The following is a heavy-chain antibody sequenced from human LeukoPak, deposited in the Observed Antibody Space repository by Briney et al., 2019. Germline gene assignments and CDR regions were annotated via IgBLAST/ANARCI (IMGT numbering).Heavy chain of an antibody. CDR2: INHSGST. CDR1: GGSFSGYY. V-gene: IGHV4-34*01. CDR3: ARGCGWYVWGLDY. J-gene: IGHJ4*02. D-gene: IGHD6-19*01. Sequence: SETLSLTCAVYGGSFSGYYWSWIRQPPGKGLEWIGEINHSGSTNYDPSLKSRVTISVDTSKNQFSLKLSSVTAADTAVYYCARGCGWYVWGLDYWGQGTLVTVSS.